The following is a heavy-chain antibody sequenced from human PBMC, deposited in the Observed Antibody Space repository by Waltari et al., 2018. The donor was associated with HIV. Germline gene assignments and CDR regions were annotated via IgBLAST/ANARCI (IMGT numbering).Heavy chain of an antibody. CDR1: GGSISTSGYY. CDR3: ARRPYCSSASCYPSDARGAFDI. J-gene: IGHJ3*02. Sequence: QLQLQQSGPGLVKPSETLSLICTVSGGSISTSGYYWGWIRQPPGQGLEWIGSIYYSGSTYYNPSLKSRVTISADTSRNQFSLWLSSVTAADTAVYYCARRPYCSSASCYPSDARGAFDIWGQGTMVTVSS. D-gene: IGHD2-15*01. CDR2: IYYSGST. V-gene: IGHV4-39*01.